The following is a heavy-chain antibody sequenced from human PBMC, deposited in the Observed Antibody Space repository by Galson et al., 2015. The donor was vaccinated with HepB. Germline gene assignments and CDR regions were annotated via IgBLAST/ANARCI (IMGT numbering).Heavy chain of an antibody. D-gene: IGHD2-15*01. CDR2: ISPNPYNRYT. CDR3: ARGALVVVVGANQNNWFDP. Sequence: VKVSCKASGYTFSTYSITWVRQAPGQGVEWMGWISPNPYNRYTSYARKFQGRVTMTTDTSTSTAYMELRSLRSDDTAVYYCARGALVVVVGANQNNWFDPWGQGTLVTVSS. CDR1: GYTFSTYS. J-gene: IGHJ5*02. V-gene: IGHV1-18*01.